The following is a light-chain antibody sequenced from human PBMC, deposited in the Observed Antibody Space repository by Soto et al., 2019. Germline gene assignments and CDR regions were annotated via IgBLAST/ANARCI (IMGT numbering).Light chain of an antibody. V-gene: IGLV2-23*01. Sequence: ALTQPASVSGSPGQSITISCTGTSSDVGSYNLVSWYQQHPGKAPKLMIYEANKRPSGVSDRFSGSKSGNTASLTISGLQAEDEAEYYCSSYAGYSTSVVFGGGTKLTVL. J-gene: IGLJ2*01. CDR3: SSYAGYSTSVV. CDR1: SSDVGSYNL. CDR2: EAN.